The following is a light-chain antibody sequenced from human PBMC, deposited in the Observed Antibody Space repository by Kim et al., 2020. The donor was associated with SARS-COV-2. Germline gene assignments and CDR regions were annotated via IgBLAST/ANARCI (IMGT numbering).Light chain of an antibody. Sequence: PGERATPSCRASQSVTGTNLAWYQQRPGQAPRLLMYGASYRDSGIPDRFSGSGSGIDFTLTISRLEPEDFAVYYCQYYGSSPPVTFGQGTRLEIK. CDR2: GAS. J-gene: IGKJ5*01. CDR3: QYYGSSPPVT. CDR1: QSVTGTN. V-gene: IGKV3-20*01.